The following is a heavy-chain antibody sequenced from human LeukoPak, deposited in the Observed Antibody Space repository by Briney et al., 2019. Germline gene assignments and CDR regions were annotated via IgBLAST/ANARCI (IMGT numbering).Heavy chain of an antibody. V-gene: IGHV4-39*07. CDR2: IYYSGST. Sequence: PSETLSLTCTVSGGSISSSSYYWGWIRQPPGKGLEWIGSIYYSGSTYYNPSLKSRVTISVDTSKNQFSLKLSSVTAADTAVYYCARGESTVTLDYWGQGTLVTVSS. J-gene: IGHJ4*02. D-gene: IGHD4-17*01. CDR3: ARGESTVTLDY. CDR1: GGSISSSSYY.